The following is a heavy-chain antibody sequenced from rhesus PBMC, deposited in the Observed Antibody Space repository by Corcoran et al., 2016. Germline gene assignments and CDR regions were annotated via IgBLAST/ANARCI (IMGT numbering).Heavy chain of an antibody. CDR3: ASGSGWSLDY. CDR2: IGGSSGST. J-gene: IGHJ4*01. V-gene: IGHV4-127*01. D-gene: IGHD6S26*01. Sequence: QVQLQESGPGLVKPSETLSLTCAVSGYSISSGYGWSWIRQPPGKGLECIGYIGGSSGSTNYNPSLNSRVSISKDTSKSQFSMKLSSVTAADTAVYYCASGSGWSLDYWGQGVLVTVSS. CDR1: GYSISSGYG.